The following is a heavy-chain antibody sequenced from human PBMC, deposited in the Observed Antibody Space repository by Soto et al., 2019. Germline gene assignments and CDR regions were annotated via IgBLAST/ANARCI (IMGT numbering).Heavy chain of an antibody. CDR1: GFTFSAYT. Sequence: GGSLRLSCEASGFTFSAYTMNWVRQVPGKGLQWVSGILGSGGGIQYADSVKGRFTVSGDNSRNSLYLQLNSLRAEDTAVYYCARVWSVGATKDYFDYWGQGTLVTVSS. CDR3: ARVWSVGATKDYFDY. V-gene: IGHV3-23*01. D-gene: IGHD1-26*01. CDR2: ILGSGGGI. J-gene: IGHJ4*02.